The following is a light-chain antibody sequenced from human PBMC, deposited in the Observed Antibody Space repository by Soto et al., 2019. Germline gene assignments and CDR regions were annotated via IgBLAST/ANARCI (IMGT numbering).Light chain of an antibody. Sequence: VLTQSPGTLSLSPGERATLSCRASQSVSSSYLAWYQQKPGQAPRLLIYGASSRATGIPDRFSGSGSGTDFTLTISRLEPEDFAVYFCQHYGNSPPFTFGQGTKVDIK. CDR1: QSVSSSY. V-gene: IGKV3-20*01. J-gene: IGKJ2*01. CDR2: GAS. CDR3: QHYGNSPPFT.